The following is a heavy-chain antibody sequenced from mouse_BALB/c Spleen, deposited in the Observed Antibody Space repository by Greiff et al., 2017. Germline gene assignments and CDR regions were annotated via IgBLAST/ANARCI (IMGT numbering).Heavy chain of an antibody. CDR3: ATIYYYGSSLDY. D-gene: IGHD1-1*01. CDR1: GFSLTSYG. J-gene: IGHJ2*01. CDR2: IWRGGST. V-gene: IGHV2-5-1*01. Sequence: VQLVESGPSLVQPSQSLSITCTVSGFSLTSYGVHWVRQSPGKGLEWLGVIWRGGSTDYNAAFMSRLSITKDNSKSQVFFKMNSLQADDTAIYYCATIYYYGSSLDYWGQGTTLTVSS.